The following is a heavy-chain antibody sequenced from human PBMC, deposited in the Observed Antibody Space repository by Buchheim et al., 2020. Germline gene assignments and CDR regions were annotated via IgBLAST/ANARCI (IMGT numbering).Heavy chain of an antibody. Sequence: QVQLVESGGGVVQPGRSLRLSCAASGFTFSSYGMHWVRQAPGKGLEWVAVIWYDGSNKYYADSVKGRFTISRDNSKNTLYLQMNSLRAEDTAVYYCARRGRGSSSKVAMFDYWGQGTL. CDR1: GFTFSSYG. CDR3: ARRGRGSSSKVAMFDY. CDR2: IWYDGSNK. J-gene: IGHJ4*02. V-gene: IGHV3-33*01. D-gene: IGHD6-6*01.